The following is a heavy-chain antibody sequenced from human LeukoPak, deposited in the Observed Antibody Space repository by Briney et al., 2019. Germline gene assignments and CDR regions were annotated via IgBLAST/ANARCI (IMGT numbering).Heavy chain of an antibody. D-gene: IGHD4-23*01. CDR1: GGSISSYY. V-gene: IGHV4-4*07. CDR3: VRMTRKTTVVPPDFDY. J-gene: IGHJ4*02. CDR2: SYTSGST. Sequence: SAALSLTCTLPGGSISSYYWGWIRPRARKGLEWIGRSYTSGSTNYKPSLKSRVIISVDTSKNQFSLNLRSVTATETAVYYCVRMTRKTTVVPPDFDYWGQGTLVTVST.